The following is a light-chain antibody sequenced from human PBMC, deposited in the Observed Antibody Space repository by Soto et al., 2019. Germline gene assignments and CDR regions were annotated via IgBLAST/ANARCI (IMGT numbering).Light chain of an antibody. CDR3: MQQTQFPFT. CDR2: KIS. CDR1: QSLVHSDGDTY. Sequence: DIVMTQTPLSSPVTLGQPASISCRSSQSLVHSDGDTYLNWLQQRPGQPPRLLIYKISTRFSGVPDRFTGSGAGTDFTLKISRVAAEDVVTYYCMQQTQFPFTFGGGTKVEIK. J-gene: IGKJ4*01. V-gene: IGKV2-24*01.